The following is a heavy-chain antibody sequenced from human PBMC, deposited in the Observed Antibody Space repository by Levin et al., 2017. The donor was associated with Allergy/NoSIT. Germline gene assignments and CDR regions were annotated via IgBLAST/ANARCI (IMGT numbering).Heavy chain of an antibody. V-gene: IGHV3-15*01. J-gene: IGHJ4*02. Sequence: GGSLRLSCVASGFTFSNAWMSWVRQAPGKGLEWVARIKSKILGETTDYAAPVRDRFTISRDDSKNTLYLQMNSLKAEDTAVYYCTSGAVVAAATDYWGQGTLVTVSS. CDR2: IKSKILGETT. CDR1: GFTFSNAW. D-gene: IGHD2-15*01. CDR3: TSGAVVAAATDY.